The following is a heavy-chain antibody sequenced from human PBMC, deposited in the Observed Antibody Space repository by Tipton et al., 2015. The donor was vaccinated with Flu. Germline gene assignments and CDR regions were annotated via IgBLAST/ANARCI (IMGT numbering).Heavy chain of an antibody. CDR3: ARDRGISVAGSYYFDY. Sequence: TLSLTCTVSGASISSSNYYWSWIRQPAGKALEWIGRIFRTGSTNYNPSLKSRVTISLDTSKNQFSLNFNSVTAADTAVYYCARDRGISVAGSYYFDYWGQGSLVTVSS. CDR1: GASISSSNYY. J-gene: IGHJ4*02. D-gene: IGHD6-19*01. V-gene: IGHV4-61*02. CDR2: IFRTGST.